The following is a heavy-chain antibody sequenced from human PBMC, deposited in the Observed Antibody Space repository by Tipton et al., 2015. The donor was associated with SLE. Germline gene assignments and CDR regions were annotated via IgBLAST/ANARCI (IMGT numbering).Heavy chain of an antibody. CDR1: GYSISVVYS. V-gene: IGHV4-38-2*01. CDR2: VYHSGST. D-gene: IGHD5-24*01. CDR3: VRLELPATKADY. J-gene: IGHJ4*02. Sequence: TLSLTCAVSGYSISVVYSWAWIRQPPGKGLGWIGSVYHSGSTYENPPVKSRISMSVDTSKNQFSLKLSSVTAADTAVYYCVRLELPATKADYWGPGTLVTVSS.